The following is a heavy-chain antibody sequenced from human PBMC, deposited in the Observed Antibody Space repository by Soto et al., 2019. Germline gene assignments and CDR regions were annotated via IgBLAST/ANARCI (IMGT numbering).Heavy chain of an antibody. V-gene: IGHV1-69*02. D-gene: IGHD3-10*01. J-gene: IGHJ4*02. CDR3: ASSYGSGYRAFDY. Sequence: QVQLVQSGAEVKRPGSSVKVSCKASGDTFNFYSINWVRQAPGLGLEWMGRVNPIVSMSNYAQKFQGRVTMIAVKSTSTACMELGSLRSEDTAIYYCASSYGSGYRAFDYWGQGALVTVSS. CDR2: VNPIVSMS. CDR1: GDTFNFYS.